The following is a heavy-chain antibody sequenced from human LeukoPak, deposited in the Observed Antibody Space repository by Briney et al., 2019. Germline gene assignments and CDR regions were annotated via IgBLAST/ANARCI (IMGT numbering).Heavy chain of an antibody. CDR2: INHSGST. CDR3: ARGPWDSSGYYLY. Sequence: PSETLSLTCAVYGGSFSGYYWSWIRQPPGKGLEWIGEINHSGSTNYNPSLKSRVTISVDTSKNHFSLKLSSVTAADTAVYYCARGPWDSSGYYLYWGQGTLVTVSS. J-gene: IGHJ4*02. CDR1: GGSFSGYY. V-gene: IGHV4-34*01. D-gene: IGHD3-22*01.